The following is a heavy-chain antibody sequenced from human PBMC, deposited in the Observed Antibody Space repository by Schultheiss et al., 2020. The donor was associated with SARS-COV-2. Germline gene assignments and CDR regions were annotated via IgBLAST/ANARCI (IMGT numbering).Heavy chain of an antibody. Sequence: GGSLRLSCKGSGYSFTSYWIGWVRQMPGKGLEWMGIIYPGDSDTRYSPSFQGQVTISADKSISTAYLQWSSLKASDNAMYYCARGMEYNWNYAYWGQGTLVTVSS. J-gene: IGHJ4*02. CDR1: GYSFTSYW. CDR2: IYPGDSDT. V-gene: IGHV5-51*01. CDR3: ARGMEYNWNYAY. D-gene: IGHD1-7*01.